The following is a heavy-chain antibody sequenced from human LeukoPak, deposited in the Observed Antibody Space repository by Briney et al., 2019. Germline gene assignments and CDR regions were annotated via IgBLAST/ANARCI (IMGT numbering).Heavy chain of an antibody. V-gene: IGHV3-33*01. CDR1: GVSLSSHG. CDR2: IWSDGNSQ. J-gene: IGHJ4*02. Sequence: GGSLRLSCVASGVSLSSHGMHWFRQAPGKGLEWITYIWSDGNSQFYADSMRGRFTVSRDNSKNTVYLQINSLRVEDTAVYYCARDRGNDYFDSWGQGTLVIVSS. CDR3: ARDRGNDYFDS.